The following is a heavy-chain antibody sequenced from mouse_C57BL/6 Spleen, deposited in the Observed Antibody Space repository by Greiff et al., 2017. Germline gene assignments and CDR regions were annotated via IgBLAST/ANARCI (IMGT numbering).Heavy chain of an antibody. CDR1: GYTFTSYW. J-gene: IGHJ4*01. CDR3: ARDYYGSRNYAMDY. Sequence: QVQLQQSGTELVKPGASVKLSCKASGYTFTSYWMHWVKQRPGQGLEWIGNISPSNGGTNYNEKFKSKATLTVDKSSSTAYMQLSSLTSEDSAVNYCARDYYGSRNYAMDYWGQGTSVTVSS. CDR2: ISPSNGGT. V-gene: IGHV1-53*01. D-gene: IGHD1-1*01.